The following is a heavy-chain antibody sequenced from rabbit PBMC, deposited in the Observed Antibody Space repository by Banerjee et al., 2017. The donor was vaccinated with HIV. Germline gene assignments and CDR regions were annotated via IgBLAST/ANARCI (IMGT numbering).Heavy chain of an antibody. D-gene: IGHD1-1*01. CDR3: ARSTSGYDIGDL. Sequence: EESGGDLVKPEGSLTLTCTASGFSSSSSYWICWVRQAPGKGLEWIACTYIGSGDITYYASWAKGRFTVSKTSSTTVTLQMTSLTAADTATYFCARSTSGYDIGDLWGPGTLVTVS. CDR2: TYIGSGDIT. V-gene: IGHV1S45*01. J-gene: IGHJ6*01. CDR1: GFSSSSSYW.